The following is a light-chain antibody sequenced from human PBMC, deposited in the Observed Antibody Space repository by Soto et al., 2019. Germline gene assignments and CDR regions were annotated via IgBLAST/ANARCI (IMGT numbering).Light chain of an antibody. V-gene: IGLV8-61*01. CDR1: YGSVSTAYY. CDR2: NTH. Sequence: QAVVTQEPSFSVSRGRTVTLPCGLTYGSVSTAYYASRYQQTPAQAPRKLIYNTHIRSSGVPDRFSGSILGGKAALTITGARADDECDYDCVLYLGSGMWVFGGGTKLPV. J-gene: IGLJ3*02. CDR3: VLYLGSGMWV.